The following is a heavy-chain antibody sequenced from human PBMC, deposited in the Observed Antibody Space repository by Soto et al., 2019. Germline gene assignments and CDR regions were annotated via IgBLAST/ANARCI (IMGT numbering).Heavy chain of an antibody. D-gene: IGHD3-22*01. J-gene: IGHJ6*02. CDR3: ARTYYYDSSGYYPPYYYYYYGMDV. CDR2: IIPIFGTA. CDR1: GGTFSSYA. V-gene: IGHV1-69*01. Sequence: QVQLVQSGAEVKKPGSSVKVSCKASGGTFSSYAISWVRQAPGQGLEWMGGIIPIFGTANYAQKFQGRVRIPAEESTSTAYMELSRLRSEDTAVYYCARTYYYDSSGYYPPYYYYYYGMDVWGQGTTVTVSS.